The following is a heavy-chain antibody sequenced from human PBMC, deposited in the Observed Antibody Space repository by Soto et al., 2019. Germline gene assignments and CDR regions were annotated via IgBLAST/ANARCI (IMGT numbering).Heavy chain of an antibody. J-gene: IGHJ3*02. V-gene: IGHV3-33*01. D-gene: IGHD5-18*01. CDR2: IWYDGSNI. CDR1: GFTFSSYG. CDR3: ARERARYSYGPDAFDI. Sequence: GSLRLSCAASGFTFSSYGMHWVRQAPGKGLEWVAVIWYDGSNIYYADSVKGRFTISRDNSKNTLYLQMNSLRAEDTAVYYCARERARYSYGPDAFDIWGQGTMVTVSS.